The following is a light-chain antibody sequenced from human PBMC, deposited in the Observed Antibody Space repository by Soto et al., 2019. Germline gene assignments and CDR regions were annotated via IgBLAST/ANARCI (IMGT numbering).Light chain of an antibody. CDR3: SSYTITSTYV. J-gene: IGLJ1*01. CDR1: SSDVGNGYDS. CDR2: EVS. V-gene: IGLV2-14*01. Sequence: QSVLTQPASVSGSPGQSITISCSGSSSDVGNGYDSVSWYQQHPGKAPKLIIYEVSDRPSGVSNRFSGSKSGNTASLTISGLQAEDEADYYCSSYTITSTYVFGTGTKVTVL.